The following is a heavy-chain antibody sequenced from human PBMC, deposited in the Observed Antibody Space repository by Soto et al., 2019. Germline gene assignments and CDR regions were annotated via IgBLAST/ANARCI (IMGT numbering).Heavy chain of an antibody. CDR1: GYTLTELS. CDR3: ATAPQTYYYDSSGYYYGY. CDR2: FDPEDGET. J-gene: IGHJ4*02. D-gene: IGHD3-22*01. V-gene: IGHV1-24*01. Sequence: GASVKVSCQVSGYTLTELSMHWVRQAPGKGLEWMGGFDPEDGETIYAQKFQGRVTMTEDTSTDTAYMELSSLRSEDTAVYYCATAPQTYYYDSSGYYYGYWGQGTLVTVSS.